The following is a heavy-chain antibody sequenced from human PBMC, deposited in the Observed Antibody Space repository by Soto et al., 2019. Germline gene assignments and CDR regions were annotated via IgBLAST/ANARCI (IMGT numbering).Heavy chain of an antibody. D-gene: IGHD4-17*01. CDR2: VSYSGST. CDR3: ARRTLDYGDYFFYY. J-gene: IGHJ4*02. V-gene: IGHV4-59*01. Sequence: SETLSLTCTVSGVSTVSSYYWSWIRQPPGKGLEWIGYVSYSGSTNYDPSLKSRVTISVDTSKNQFSLRLSSVTAADTAVYYCARRTLDYGDYFFYYWGPGTLVTVSS. CDR1: GVSTVSSYY.